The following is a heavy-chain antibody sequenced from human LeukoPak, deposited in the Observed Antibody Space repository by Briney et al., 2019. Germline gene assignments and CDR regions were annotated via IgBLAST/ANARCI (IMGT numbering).Heavy chain of an antibody. V-gene: IGHV4-39*07. CDR2: IYYSGST. Sequence: PSETLSLTCTVSGGSISSSSYYWGWIRQPPGKGLEWIGSIYYSGSTYYNPSLKSRVTISVDTSKNQFSLKLSSVTAADTAVYYCASATRGTLRYFDWLPIDPKSYFDYWGQGTLVTVSS. D-gene: IGHD3-9*01. CDR1: GGSISSSSYY. CDR3: ASATRGTLRYFDWLPIDPKSYFDY. J-gene: IGHJ4*02.